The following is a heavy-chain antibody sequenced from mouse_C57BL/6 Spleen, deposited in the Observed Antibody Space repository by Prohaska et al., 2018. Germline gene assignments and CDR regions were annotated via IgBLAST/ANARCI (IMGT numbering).Heavy chain of an antibody. J-gene: IGHJ2*01. CDR3: ARELGDYFDY. CDR1: GIDFSRYW. V-gene: IGHV4-1*01. CDR2: INPDSSTI. D-gene: IGHD4-1*01. Sequence: LKLSCAASGIDFSRYWMSWVRRAPGKGLEWIGEINPDSSTINYAPSLKEKIIICRDNAKTTLYLRMSKVRSEDTALTYCARELGDYFDYWGQRPTLSVSS.